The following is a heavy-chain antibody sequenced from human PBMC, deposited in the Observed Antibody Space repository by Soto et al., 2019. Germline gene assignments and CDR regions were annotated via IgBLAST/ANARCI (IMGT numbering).Heavy chain of an antibody. CDR2: MYGRGST. Sequence: QVQLQESGPGLVKPSQTLSLTCTVSGGSFSSAGYCWSWIRQHPGEGLEWIGFMYGRGSTSYNPFLNSRVTISVDTSPNQFSLALRSVTAADTAVYYCARGGDTTKVDYWGQGTLVTVSS. CDR1: GGSFSSAGYC. J-gene: IGHJ4*02. CDR3: ARGGDTTKVDY. D-gene: IGHD1-26*01. V-gene: IGHV4-31*03.